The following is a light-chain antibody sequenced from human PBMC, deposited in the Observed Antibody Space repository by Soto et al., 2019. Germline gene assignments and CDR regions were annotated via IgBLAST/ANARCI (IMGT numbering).Light chain of an antibody. V-gene: IGLV1-44*01. CDR3: AAWDDSVNGVI. J-gene: IGLJ2*01. CDR1: SPNIGSNT. CDR2: SNN. Sequence: QSVLTQSPSASGTPGRGVTISCSGSSPNIGSNTVYWYQQLPGTAPKLLIDSNNQRPSGVPDRFSGSKSGTSASLAISGLQSEDEADYYCAAWDDSVNGVIFGGGTKLTVL.